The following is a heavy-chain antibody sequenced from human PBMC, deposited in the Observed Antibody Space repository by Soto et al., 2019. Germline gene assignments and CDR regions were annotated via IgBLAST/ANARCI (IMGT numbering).Heavy chain of an antibody. CDR1: GYTFTSYG. D-gene: IGHD2-15*01. CDR2: ISAYNGNT. V-gene: IGHV1-18*01. J-gene: IGHJ4*02. CDR3: ARDFVVVVAATLPDY. Sequence: ASVKVSCKASGYTFTSYGISWVRQAPGQGLEWMGWISAYNGNTNYAQKLQGRVTMTTDTSTSTAYMELRSLRSDDTAVYYCARDFVVVVAATLPDYWGQGTLVTVSS.